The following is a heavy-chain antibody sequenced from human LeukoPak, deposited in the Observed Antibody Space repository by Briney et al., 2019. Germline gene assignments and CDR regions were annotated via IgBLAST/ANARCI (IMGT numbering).Heavy chain of an antibody. CDR2: IGTAGDT. Sequence: GGPLRLSCAASGFTFSSYDMHWVRQATGKGLEWVSAIGTAGDTYYPGSVKGRFTISRENAKNSLYLQMNSLRAGDTAVYYCARVGNYYGMDVWGQGTTVTVSS. CDR3: ARVGNYYGMDV. V-gene: IGHV3-13*01. CDR1: GFTFSSYD. J-gene: IGHJ6*02.